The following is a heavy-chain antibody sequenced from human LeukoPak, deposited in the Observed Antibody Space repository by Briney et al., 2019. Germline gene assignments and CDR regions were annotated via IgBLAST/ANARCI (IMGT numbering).Heavy chain of an antibody. J-gene: IGHJ4*02. CDR3: AKDTNPTVAGVDY. V-gene: IGHV3-9*01. Sequence: PGGSLRLSCAASGFTFDDYAMHWVRQAPGKGLEWVSGISWNSGSIGYADSVKGRFTISRDNAKNSLYLQMNSLRAEDTALYYCAKDTNPTVAGVDYWGQGTLVTVSS. D-gene: IGHD6-19*01. CDR1: GFTFDDYA. CDR2: ISWNSGSI.